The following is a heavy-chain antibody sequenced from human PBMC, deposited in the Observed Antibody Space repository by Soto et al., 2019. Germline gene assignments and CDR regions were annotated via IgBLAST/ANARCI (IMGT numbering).Heavy chain of an antibody. CDR1: GFTFSSYA. CDR3: ARGYSYGHHYYYYGMDV. J-gene: IGHJ6*02. Sequence: GGSLRLSCAASGFTFSSYAMHWVRQAPGKGLEWVAVISYDGSNKYYADSVKGRFTISRDNSKNTLYLQMNSLRAEDTAVYYCARGYSYGHHYYYYGMDVWGQGTTVTVSS. V-gene: IGHV3-30-3*01. D-gene: IGHD5-18*01. CDR2: ISYDGSNK.